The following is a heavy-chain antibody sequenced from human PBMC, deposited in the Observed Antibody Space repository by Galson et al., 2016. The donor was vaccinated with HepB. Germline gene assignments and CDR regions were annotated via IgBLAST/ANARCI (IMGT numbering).Heavy chain of an antibody. V-gene: IGHV3-30-3*01. CDR2: TSYDGSNE. J-gene: IGHJ2*01. Sequence: SLRLSCGASGFTFNSYSMHWVRQAPGKGLDWVAVTSYDGSNEYYADSVKGRFTISRDNSKNTLYLQMNSLRLEDTAVYYCSRAERWYNFDLWGRGTLVTVSS. CDR3: SRAERWYNFDL. CDR1: GFTFNSYS. D-gene: IGHD4-23*01.